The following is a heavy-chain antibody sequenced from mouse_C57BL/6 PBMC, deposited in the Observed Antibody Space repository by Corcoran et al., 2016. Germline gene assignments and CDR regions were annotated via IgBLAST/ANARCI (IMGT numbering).Heavy chain of an antibody. CDR2: IYPRSGNT. D-gene: IGHD1-1*01. CDR1: GYTFTSYG. CDR3: AGRGYYGPYFDV. Sequence: QVQLQQSGAELARPGASVKLSCKASGYTFTSYGISWVKQRTGQGLEWIGEIYPRSGNTYYNEKFKGKATLTADKSSSTAYMELRSLTSEDSAVYFCAGRGYYGPYFDVWGTGTTVTVSS. J-gene: IGHJ1*03. V-gene: IGHV1-81*01.